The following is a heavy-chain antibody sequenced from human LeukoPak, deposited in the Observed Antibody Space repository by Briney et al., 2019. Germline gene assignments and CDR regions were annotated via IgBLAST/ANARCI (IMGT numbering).Heavy chain of an antibody. CDR2: INHSGST. CDR3: ARARRITMIVVVPRYYFDY. CDR1: GGSFSGYY. J-gene: IGHJ4*02. Sequence: SETLSLTCAVYGGSFSGYYWSWIRQPPGKGLEWIGEINHSGSTNYNPSLKSRVTISVDTSKNQFSLKLSSVTAADTAVYYCARARRITMIVVVPRYYFDYWAREPWSPSPQ. D-gene: IGHD3-22*01. V-gene: IGHV4-34*01.